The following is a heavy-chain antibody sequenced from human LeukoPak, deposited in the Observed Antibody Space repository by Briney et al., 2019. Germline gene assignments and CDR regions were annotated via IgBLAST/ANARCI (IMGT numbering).Heavy chain of an antibody. CDR1: GGSFNDYY. CDR3: ARGPYSYDSSGAFDI. D-gene: IGHD3-22*01. Sequence: SETLSLTCAVYGGSFNDYYWRWIRQSPGKGLEWIGEINHSGSTKYNPSLKSRVTISVDTSKNQFSLKLSSVTAADTAVYFCARGPYSYDSSGAFDIWGQGTMVTVSS. V-gene: IGHV4-34*01. J-gene: IGHJ3*02. CDR2: INHSGST.